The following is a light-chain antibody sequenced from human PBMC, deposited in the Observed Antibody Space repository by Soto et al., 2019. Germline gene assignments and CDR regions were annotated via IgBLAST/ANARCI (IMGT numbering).Light chain of an antibody. J-gene: IGKJ4*01. V-gene: IGKV1-6*02. CDR1: QGIGND. Sequence: ALLMAQSPSSLSASVGDRVTITCRASQGIGNDVGWFQQKPGKAPKLLIYAAATLQSGVPSRFSGSRSGTDFTLTISSLQPEDFATYYCLQDHNYPLTFGGGTKVEIK. CDR3: LQDHNYPLT. CDR2: AAA.